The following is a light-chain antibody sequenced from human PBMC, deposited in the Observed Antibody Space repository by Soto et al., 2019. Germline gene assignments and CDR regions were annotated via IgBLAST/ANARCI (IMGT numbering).Light chain of an antibody. J-gene: IGLJ3*02. Sequence: QSALTQPASVSGSPGQSITISCTGTNSDVGSHNFVSWYQQYPGKAPKLLIYEASKRSSGLSNRFSGSKSGNTASLTISGLQAEDEADYYCCSLTNGATWVFGGGTKVTVL. V-gene: IGLV2-23*01. CDR2: EAS. CDR3: CSLTNGATWV. CDR1: NSDVGSHNF.